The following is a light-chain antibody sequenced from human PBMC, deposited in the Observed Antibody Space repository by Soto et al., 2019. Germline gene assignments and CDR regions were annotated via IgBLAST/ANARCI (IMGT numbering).Light chain of an antibody. J-gene: IGLJ3*02. CDR1: SSDVGAYNF. V-gene: IGLV2-14*01. CDR3: SSYTTSTTWV. Sequence: QSALTQPASVSGSPGQSITISCTGTSSDVGAYNFVSWYQQHPGKAPKLMIYEVTNRPSGVSNRGSASKSGNTASLTISGLQPEDEADYYCSSYTTSTTWVFGGGTKLTVL. CDR2: EVT.